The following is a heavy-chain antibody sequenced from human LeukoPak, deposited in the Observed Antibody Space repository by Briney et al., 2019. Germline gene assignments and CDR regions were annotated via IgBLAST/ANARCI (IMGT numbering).Heavy chain of an antibody. CDR3: ARRVLADVDTAMENWFDP. J-gene: IGHJ5*02. V-gene: IGHV3-7*01. CDR2: IKQDGSEK. CDR1: GFTFSSYG. D-gene: IGHD5-18*01. Sequence: PGGSLRLSCAASGFTFSSYGMHWVRQAPGKGLEWVANIKQDGSEKYYVDSVKGRFTISRDNAKNSLYLQMNSLRAEDTAVYYCARRVLADVDTAMENWFDPWGQGTLVTVSS.